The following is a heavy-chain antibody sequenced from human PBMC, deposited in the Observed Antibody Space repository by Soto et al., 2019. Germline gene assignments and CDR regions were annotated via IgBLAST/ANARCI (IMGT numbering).Heavy chain of an antibody. J-gene: IGHJ4*02. CDR1: GYTFTSYG. Sequence: ASVKVSCKASGYTFTSYGISWVRKAPGQGLEWMGGFDPEDGETIYAQKFQGRVTMTEDTSTNTAYMELSSLRSEDTAVYYCSRVDPGETSPFDHWGQGTLVTASS. CDR2: FDPEDGET. V-gene: IGHV1-24*01. CDR3: SRVDPGETSPFDH. D-gene: IGHD3-10*01.